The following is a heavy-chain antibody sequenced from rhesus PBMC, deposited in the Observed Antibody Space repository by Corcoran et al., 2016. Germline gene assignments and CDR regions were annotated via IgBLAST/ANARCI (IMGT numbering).Heavy chain of an antibody. CDR3: ARAVYWYFDL. J-gene: IGHJ2*01. V-gene: IGHV4-127*01. CDR2: SFGGTGST. Sequence: QVHLQESGPGLVKPSETLSLTSAVSGSSIRSAYGWAWIRQPPGKGLEWIGQSFGGTGSTYYNPSRKSRVTGSKDTSKNQFSLKLRSVTAADTAVDYCARAVYWYFDLWGPGSPITISS. CDR1: GSSIRSAYG.